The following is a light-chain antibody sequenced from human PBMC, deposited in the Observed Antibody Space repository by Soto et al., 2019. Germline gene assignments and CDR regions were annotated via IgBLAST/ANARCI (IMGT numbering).Light chain of an antibody. CDR3: QQYGSSPST. J-gene: IGKJ1*01. CDR2: GAS. Sequence: EIVLTQSPGTLSLSPGDTATLSCRASQSVSSNYLAWYQQKPGQAPRLLIYGASSRITGIPDSFSGSGSGTDFTLTISTLEPEDFAVYYCQQYGSSPSTFGQGTKVDIK. V-gene: IGKV3-20*01. CDR1: QSVSSNY.